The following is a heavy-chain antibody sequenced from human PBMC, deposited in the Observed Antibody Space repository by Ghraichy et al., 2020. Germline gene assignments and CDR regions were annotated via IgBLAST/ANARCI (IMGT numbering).Heavy chain of an antibody. J-gene: IGHJ6*02. CDR3: AREDIVVVPAAIFYYYGMDV. Sequence: GGSLRLSCAASGFTFSSYWMHWVRQAPGKGLVWVSRINSDGRSTRYADSVKGRFTISRDNAKNTLYLQMNSLRAEETAVYYCAREDIVVVPAAIFYYYGMDVWGQGTTVTVSS. V-gene: IGHV3-74*01. CDR1: GFTFSSYW. D-gene: IGHD2-2*01. CDR2: INSDGRST.